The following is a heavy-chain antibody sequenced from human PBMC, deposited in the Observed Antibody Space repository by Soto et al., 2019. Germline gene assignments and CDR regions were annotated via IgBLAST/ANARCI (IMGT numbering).Heavy chain of an antibody. CDR2: ISSNGGST. J-gene: IGHJ3*02. Sequence: PGGSLRLSCAASGFTFSSYAMHWVRQAPGKGLEYVSAISSNGGSTYYANSVKGRFTISRDNSKNTLYLQMGSLRAEDMAVYYCARYCSGGSCYWGTDAFDIWGQGTMVTVSS. V-gene: IGHV3-64*01. D-gene: IGHD2-15*01. CDR3: ARYCSGGSCYWGTDAFDI. CDR1: GFTFSSYA.